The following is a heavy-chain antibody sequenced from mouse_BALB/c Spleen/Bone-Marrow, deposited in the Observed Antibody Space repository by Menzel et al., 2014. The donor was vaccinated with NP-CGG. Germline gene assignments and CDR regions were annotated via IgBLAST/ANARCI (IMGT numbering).Heavy chain of an antibody. CDR2: INPDSSTI. V-gene: IGHV4-1*02. D-gene: IGHD1-1*01. CDR1: GFVFSGYW. CDR3: ARLYYYGSVDY. J-gene: IGHJ4*01. Sequence: SGGGLVQPGRSLKLSCAASGFVFSGYWMSWVRQTPGKGLEWIGEINPDSSTINYTPSLKDKFIISRDNAKNTLYLQMSKVRSEDTALYYCARLYYYGSVDYWGQGTSVTVSS.